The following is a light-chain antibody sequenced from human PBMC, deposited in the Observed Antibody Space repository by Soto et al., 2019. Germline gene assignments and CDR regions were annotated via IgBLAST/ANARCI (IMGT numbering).Light chain of an antibody. CDR1: QSVSSY. J-gene: IGKJ5*01. V-gene: IGKV3-20*01. CDR2: DAS. CDR3: QQYGGSPIT. Sequence: EIVLTQSPGTLSWSPGERATLAWRASQSVSSYLAWYQQKPGQAPRLLIYDASNRATGIPARFSGSGSGTDFTLTITRLEPEDFALYYCQQYGGSPITFGLGTRLETK.